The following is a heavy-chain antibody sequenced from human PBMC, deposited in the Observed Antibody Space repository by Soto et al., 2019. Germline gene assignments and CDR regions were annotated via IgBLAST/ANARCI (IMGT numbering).Heavy chain of an antibody. D-gene: IGHD3-10*01. J-gene: IGHJ6*03. CDR1: GFSLSTSGMC. CDR2: IDWDGGK. V-gene: IGHV2-70*17. CDR3: ARMGVSGSDYYYYMDV. Sequence: GSGPTLVNPTQTLTLTCTFSGFSLSTSGMCVSWIRQPPGKALEWLARIDWDGGKFYSTSLKTRLTISKDTSKNQVVLTVPNMDPVDTATYYCARMGVSGSDYYYYMDVWGKGTTVTVS.